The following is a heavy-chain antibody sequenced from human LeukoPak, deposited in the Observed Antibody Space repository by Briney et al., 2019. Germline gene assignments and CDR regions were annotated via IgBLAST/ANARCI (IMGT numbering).Heavy chain of an antibody. CDR3: ARGSEFYYDSSGYYLY. V-gene: IGHV3-13*01. J-gene: IGHJ4*02. Sequence: GGSLRVSCAASGFTLSDYDMHWVRRGTGKGLEWVSAIGAAGDTYYQGSVKGRFTISRDNSKNTLYLQMNSLRAEDTAVYYCARGSEFYYDSSGYYLYWGQGTLVTVSS. CDR2: IGAAGDT. D-gene: IGHD3-22*01. CDR1: GFTLSDYD.